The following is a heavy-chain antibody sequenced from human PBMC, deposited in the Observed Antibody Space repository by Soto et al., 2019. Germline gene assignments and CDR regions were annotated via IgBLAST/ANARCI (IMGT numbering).Heavy chain of an antibody. J-gene: IGHJ3*02. CDR1: GGTFSSYT. Sequence: QVQLVQSGAEVKKPGSSVKVSCKASGGTFSSYTISWVRQAPGQGLEWMGRIIPILGIANYAQKFQGRVTITADKSTSTAYMGLSSLRSEDTAVYYCARTLGYCSSTSCPDAFDIWGQGTMVTVSS. CDR3: ARTLGYCSSTSCPDAFDI. V-gene: IGHV1-69*02. D-gene: IGHD2-2*01. CDR2: IIPILGIA.